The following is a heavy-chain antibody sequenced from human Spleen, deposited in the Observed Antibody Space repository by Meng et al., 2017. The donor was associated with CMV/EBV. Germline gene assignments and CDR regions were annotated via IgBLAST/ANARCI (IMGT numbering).Heavy chain of an antibody. J-gene: IGHJ4*02. V-gene: IGHV3-21*01. CDR3: ARDRPSSRLRGFDF. Sequence: GGSLRLSCAASGFIFSSYSMNWVRQAPGKGLEWVSSIDTSSNYIYYADSVKGRFTISRDNAMNSLYLQMDSLRAEDTAVYYCARDRPSSRLRGFDFWGQGTLVTVSS. D-gene: IGHD6-6*01. CDR2: IDTSSNYI. CDR1: GFIFSSYS.